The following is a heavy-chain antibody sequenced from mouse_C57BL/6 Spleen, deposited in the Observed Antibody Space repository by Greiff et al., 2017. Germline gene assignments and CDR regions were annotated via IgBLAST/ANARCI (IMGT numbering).Heavy chain of an antibody. D-gene: IGHD2-1*01. J-gene: IGHJ4*01. CDR2: IHPNSGST. CDR3: ATSTMPHYYAMDD. CDR1: GYTFTSYW. Sequence: QVQLQQPGAELVKPGASVKLSCKASGYTFTSYWMHWVKQSPGQGLEWIGMIHPNSGSTNYNEKFKSKATLTVDKSSSTAYMQLSSLTSEDSAVYYCATSTMPHYYAMDDWGQGTSVTVSS. V-gene: IGHV1-64*01.